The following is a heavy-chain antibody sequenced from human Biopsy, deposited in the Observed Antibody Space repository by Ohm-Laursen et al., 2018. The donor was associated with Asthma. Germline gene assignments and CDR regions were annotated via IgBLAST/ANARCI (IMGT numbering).Heavy chain of an antibody. CDR2: IYYSGST. V-gene: IGHV4-4*02. CDR3: ARAIGTRDWYFDV. Sequence: TLSLTCAVSGDSISSNSWWTWVRQSPGRGLEWIGEIYYSGSTNYHPSLKGRVTISVAKSKNQFSLRLTSVTAADTAVYYCARAIGTRDWYFDVWGRGTLVTVSS. CDR1: GDSISSNSW. D-gene: IGHD1/OR15-1a*01. J-gene: IGHJ2*01.